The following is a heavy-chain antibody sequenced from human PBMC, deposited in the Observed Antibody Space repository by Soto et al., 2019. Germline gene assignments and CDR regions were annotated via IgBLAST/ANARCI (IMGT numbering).Heavy chain of an antibody. D-gene: IGHD2-15*01. CDR3: ATPSPPCSGGSCSRRVGAFDI. V-gene: IGHV4-59*08. CDR2: IYYSGST. Sequence: QVQLQESGPGLVKPSETLSLTCTVSGGSISSYYWSWIRQPPGKGLEWIGYIYYSGSTNYNPSLKRRVTISVDTSKNQFSLKLSSVTAADTAVYYCATPSPPCSGGSCSRRVGAFDIWGQGTMVTVSS. J-gene: IGHJ3*02. CDR1: GGSISSYY.